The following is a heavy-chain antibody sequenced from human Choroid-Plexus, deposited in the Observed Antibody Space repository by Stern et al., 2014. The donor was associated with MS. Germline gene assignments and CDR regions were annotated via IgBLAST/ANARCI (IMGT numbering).Heavy chain of an antibody. J-gene: IGHJ4*02. Sequence: QVQLVESGPGLVKPSETLSLICTVSGGSISSSRHYWGWIRQPPGKGLEWIGMIYYSGTTYYNPSLKSRVTISVDTPKNQFSPKLSSVTAADTAVYYCARRGENYHPHFDYWGQGTLVTVSS. CDR3: ARRGENYHPHFDY. CDR2: IYYSGTT. V-gene: IGHV4-39*01. D-gene: IGHD4/OR15-4a*01. CDR1: GGSISSSRHY.